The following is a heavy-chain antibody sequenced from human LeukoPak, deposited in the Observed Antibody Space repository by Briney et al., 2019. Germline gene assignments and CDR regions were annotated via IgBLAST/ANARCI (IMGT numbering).Heavy chain of an antibody. CDR3: ARLGMETTTSDY. D-gene: IGHD2/OR15-2a*01. CDR1: GGSVSSSNW. V-gene: IGHV4-4*02. J-gene: IGHJ4*02. Sequence: PSGTLSPTCAVSGGSVSSSNWWNWVRQPPGQGLEWIAEIHHGGSTNYNPSLKSRVIISLDKSKNQFSLKLNSVTAADTAVYYCARLGMETTTSDYWGQGTLVTVSS. CDR2: IHHGGST.